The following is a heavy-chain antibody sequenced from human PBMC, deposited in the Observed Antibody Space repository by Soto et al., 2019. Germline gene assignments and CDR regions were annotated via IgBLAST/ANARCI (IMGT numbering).Heavy chain of an antibody. V-gene: IGHV4-34*01. CDR3: ARGKGYSSAWYMIAVWFDP. Sequence: SETLSLTCAVYGGSFSGYYWSWIRQPPGKGLEWIGEINHSGSTNYNPSLKSRVTISVDTSKNQFSLKLSSVTAADTAAYYCARGKGYSSAWYMIAVWFDPWGQGTLVTVSS. J-gene: IGHJ5*02. CDR2: INHSGST. D-gene: IGHD6-19*01. CDR1: GGSFSGYY.